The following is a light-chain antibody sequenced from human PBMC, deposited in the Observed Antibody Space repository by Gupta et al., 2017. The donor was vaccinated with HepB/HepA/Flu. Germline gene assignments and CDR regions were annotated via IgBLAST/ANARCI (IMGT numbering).Light chain of an antibody. J-gene: IGKJ1*01. Sequence: EIVMTQSPATLSVSPGESATLSCRASQSVSSNLAWYQQKPGQAPRLLIYGASTRATGIPARFSGSGSGAEFTLTISGLQSEDFAVYYCQQYNKWPRTFGHGTKVDIK. CDR1: QSVSSN. CDR2: GAS. CDR3: QQYNKWPRT. V-gene: IGKV3-15*01.